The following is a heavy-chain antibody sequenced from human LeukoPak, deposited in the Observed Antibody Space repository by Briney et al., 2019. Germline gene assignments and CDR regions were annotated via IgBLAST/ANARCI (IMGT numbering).Heavy chain of an antibody. J-gene: IGHJ4*02. CDR1: GFSFSSYG. CDR2: ISGSGGST. D-gene: IGHD2/OR15-2a*01. CDR3: AKDIFLNSFDY. V-gene: IGHV3-23*01. Sequence: GGSLRLSCAASGFSFSSYGMSWVRQAPGKGLEWVSAISGSGGSTYYADSVKGRFTISRDNSKNTLYLQMNSLRAEDTAVYYCAKDIFLNSFDYWGQGTLVTVSS.